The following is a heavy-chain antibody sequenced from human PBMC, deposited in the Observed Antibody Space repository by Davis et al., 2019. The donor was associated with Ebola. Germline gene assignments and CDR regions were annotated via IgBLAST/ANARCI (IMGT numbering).Heavy chain of an antibody. CDR2: IRSKAYGGTT. CDR3: TSTSEYSGYDLEEEWFDP. CDR1: GFTFGDYA. D-gene: IGHD5-12*01. Sequence: PGGSLRLSCTASGFTFGDYAMSWFRQAPGKGLEWVGFIRSKAYGGTTEYAASVKGRFTISRDDSKSIAYLQMNSLKTEDTAVYYCTSTSEYSGYDLEEEWFDPWGQGTLVTVSS. J-gene: IGHJ5*02. V-gene: IGHV3-49*03.